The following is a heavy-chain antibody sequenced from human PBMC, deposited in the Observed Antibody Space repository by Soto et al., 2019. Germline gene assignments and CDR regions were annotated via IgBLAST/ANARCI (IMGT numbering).Heavy chain of an antibody. D-gene: IGHD6-13*01. Sequence: SVKVSCKASGGTFSSYAISWVRQAPGQGLEWMGGIIPIFGTANYAQKFQGRVTITADKSTSTAYMELSSLRSEDTAVYYCARRIAAAGPYYYYYGMDVWGQGTTVTVSS. CDR3: ARRIAAAGPYYYYYGMDV. CDR1: GGTFSSYA. V-gene: IGHV1-69*06. J-gene: IGHJ6*02. CDR2: IIPIFGTA.